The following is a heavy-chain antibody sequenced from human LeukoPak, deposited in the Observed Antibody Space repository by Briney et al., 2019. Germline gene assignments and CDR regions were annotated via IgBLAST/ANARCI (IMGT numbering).Heavy chain of an antibody. J-gene: IGHJ5*02. CDR3: AREYYDFWSGYYTNYNWFDP. D-gene: IGHD3-3*01. V-gene: IGHV4-4*07. Sequence: SETLSLTCTVSGGSISSYYWSWIRQPAGKGPEWIGRIYTSGSTNYNPSLKSRVTMSVDTSKNQLSLKLSSVTAADTAVYYCAREYYDFWSGYYTNYNWFDPWGQGTLVTVSS. CDR2: IYTSGST. CDR1: GGSISSYY.